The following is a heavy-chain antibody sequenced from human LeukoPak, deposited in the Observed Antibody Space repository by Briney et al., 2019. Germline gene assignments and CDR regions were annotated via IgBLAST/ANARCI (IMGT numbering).Heavy chain of an antibody. V-gene: IGHV4-59*06. CDR3: ARDVRQTGIAAAGTNWFDP. CDR1: GVSVSTDY. Sequence: PSETLSLTCTVSGVSVSTDYWSWIRQPPGKGLEWIGYIYYSGSTYYNPSLKSRVTISVDTSKNQFSLKLSSVTAADTAVYYCARDVRQTGIAAAGTNWFDPWGQGTLVTVSS. D-gene: IGHD6-13*01. CDR2: IYYSGST. J-gene: IGHJ5*02.